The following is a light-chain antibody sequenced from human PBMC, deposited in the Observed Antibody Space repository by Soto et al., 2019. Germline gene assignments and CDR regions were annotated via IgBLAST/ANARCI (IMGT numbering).Light chain of an antibody. Sequence: EIVLTQSPGTLSLSPGERATLSCRASQSVSSTYLAWYQQKPGQAPRLLIYGAYSRATGIPDRFSGSASGTYFTVTINRLEPEDFAIYYCQQYGGSRTFGQGTKLEIK. CDR1: QSVSSTY. CDR2: GAY. CDR3: QQYGGSRT. J-gene: IGKJ2*01. V-gene: IGKV3-20*01.